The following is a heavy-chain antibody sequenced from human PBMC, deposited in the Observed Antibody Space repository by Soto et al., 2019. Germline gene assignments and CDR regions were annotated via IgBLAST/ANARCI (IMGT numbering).Heavy chain of an antibody. J-gene: IGHJ4*02. CDR2: IYWDDDK. V-gene: IGHV2-5*02. D-gene: IGHD2-15*01. Sequence: SGPTLVNPTQTLTLTCTFSGFSLSTSGVGVGWIRQPPGKALEWLALIYWDDDKRYSPSLKSRLTITKDTSKNQVVLTMTNMDPVDTATYYCAHSVVVAATPLVTFDYWGQGTLVTVSS. CDR1: GFSLSTSGVG. CDR3: AHSVVVAATPLVTFDY.